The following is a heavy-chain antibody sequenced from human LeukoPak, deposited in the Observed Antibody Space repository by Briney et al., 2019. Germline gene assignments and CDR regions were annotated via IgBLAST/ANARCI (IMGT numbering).Heavy chain of an antibody. J-gene: IGHJ5*02. V-gene: IGHV4-59*01. CDR2: IYYSGST. CDR3: ARYRATLFGELYSYWFDP. Sequence: SETLSLTCTVSGGSISSYYWSWIRQPPGKGLEWIGYIYYSGSTNYNPSLKSRVTISVDTSKNQFSLKLSSVTAADTAVYYCARYRATLFGELYSYWFDPWGQGTLVTVSS. CDR1: GGSISSYY. D-gene: IGHD3-10*02.